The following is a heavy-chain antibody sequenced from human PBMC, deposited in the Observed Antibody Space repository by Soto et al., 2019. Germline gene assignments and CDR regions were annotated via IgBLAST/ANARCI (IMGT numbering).Heavy chain of an antibody. Sequence: QVQLVQSGAEVKKPGASVKVSCKASGYTFTNYGVSWVRQAPGQGLEWMGWIVTYNGNTQSAQKFQGRVTMTTDTSTSTADMELRSLRSDDTAVYYCARGPQSHGWRGKWFDPWGQGTLVTVSS. CDR3: ARGPQSHGWRGKWFDP. V-gene: IGHV1-18*01. D-gene: IGHD6-19*01. CDR2: IVTYNGNT. J-gene: IGHJ5*02. CDR1: GYTFTNYG.